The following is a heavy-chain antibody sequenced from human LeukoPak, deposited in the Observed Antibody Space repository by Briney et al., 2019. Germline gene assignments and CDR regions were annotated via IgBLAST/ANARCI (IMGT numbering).Heavy chain of an antibody. J-gene: IGHJ6*02. D-gene: IGHD3-16*01. CDR2: ISYDGSNK. V-gene: IGHV3-30-3*01. CDR1: GFTFGSYA. Sequence: GGSLRLSCAASGFTFGSYAMHWVRQAPGKGLEWVAVISYDGSNKYYADSVKGRFTISRDNSKNTLYLQMNSLRAEDTAVYYCARVFLGEDYYYYGMDVWGQGTTVTVSS. CDR3: ARVFLGEDYYYYGMDV.